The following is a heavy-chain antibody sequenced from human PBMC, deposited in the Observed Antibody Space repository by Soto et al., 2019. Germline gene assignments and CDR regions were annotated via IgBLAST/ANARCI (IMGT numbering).Heavy chain of an antibody. D-gene: IGHD3-10*01. CDR3: AKDLIYYASGIYPNGMDV. CDR2: IWYDGSNK. J-gene: IGHJ6*02. CDR1: GFTFSSYG. Sequence: QVQLVESGGGVVQPGRSLRLSCAASGFTFSSYGMHWVRQAPGKGLEWVAVIWYDGSNKYYADSVKGRFTISSDNSKNTGDLQRNSQRAEDTAVYDCAKDLIYYASGIYPNGMDVWGQGTTVSGSS. V-gene: IGHV3-33*06.